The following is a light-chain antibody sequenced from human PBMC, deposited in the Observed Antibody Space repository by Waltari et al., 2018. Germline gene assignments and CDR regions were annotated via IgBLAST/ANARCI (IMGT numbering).Light chain of an antibody. CDR1: SSDVGSNNL. CDR3: CSYAGSGTFVV. J-gene: IGLJ2*01. CDR2: EGS. Sequence: QSALTQSASVSGSPGQSITISCPGTSSDVGSNNLVSWYQQHPGQAPKVVIYEGSERPSGISNRFSGSKSGITASLTISGLQPEDEADYYCCSYAGSGTFVVFGGGTKLTVL. V-gene: IGLV2-23*03.